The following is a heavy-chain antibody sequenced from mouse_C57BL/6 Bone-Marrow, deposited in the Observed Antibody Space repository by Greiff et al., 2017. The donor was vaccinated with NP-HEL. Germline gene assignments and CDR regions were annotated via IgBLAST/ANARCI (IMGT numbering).Heavy chain of an antibody. CDR3: AREGDYDYEVHY. Sequence: EVQVEESGGGLVKPGGSLKLSCAASGFTFSSYAMSWVRQTPEKRLEWVATISDGGSYNYYPDNVKGRFTISIDNAKNNLYLKMSHLKSEETAIDYGAREGDYDYEVHYWGQGTTLTVSA. J-gene: IGHJ2*01. CDR1: GFTFSSYA. CDR2: ISDGGSYN. V-gene: IGHV5-4*01. D-gene: IGHD2-4*01.